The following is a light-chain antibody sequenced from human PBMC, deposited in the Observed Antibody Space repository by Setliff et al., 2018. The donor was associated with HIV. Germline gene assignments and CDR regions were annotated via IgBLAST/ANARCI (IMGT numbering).Light chain of an antibody. Sequence: QSVLTQPRSVSGSPGQSVTISCTGSSSDVGDYNYVSWYQQHPGKAPKLLIYDVNKRPSGVPDRLSGSKSGNTASLTISGLQAEDEADYYCCSYAGSYSWVGGGGTK. CDR1: SSDVGDYNY. V-gene: IGLV2-11*01. CDR2: DVN. J-gene: IGLJ3*02. CDR3: CSYAGSYSWV.